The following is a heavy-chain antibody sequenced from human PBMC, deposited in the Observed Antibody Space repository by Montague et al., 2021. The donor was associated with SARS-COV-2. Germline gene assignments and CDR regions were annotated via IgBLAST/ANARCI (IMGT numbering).Heavy chain of an antibody. CDR1: GDSISNYY. J-gene: IGHJ4*02. CDR2: IYYSGST. D-gene: IGHD3-3*01. CDR3: ARLNFHITIFGVVSSRVFDY. V-gene: IGHV4-59*04. Sequence: SETLSLTCTVSGDSISNYYWNWIRQPPGKGLEWIGNIYYSGSTYYNPSLKSRVTISVDTSKNQFSLKLSSVTAADTAVYYCARLNFHITIFGVVSSRVFDYWGQGTLVTVSS.